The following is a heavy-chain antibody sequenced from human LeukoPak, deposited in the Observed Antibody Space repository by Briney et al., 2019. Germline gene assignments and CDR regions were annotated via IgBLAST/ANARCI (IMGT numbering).Heavy chain of an antibody. J-gene: IGHJ4*02. D-gene: IGHD5-12*01. V-gene: IGHV1-2*02. CDR2: INPNSGGT. CDR1: GYTFTSYG. CDR3: ARGERYSGYDSFDY. Sequence: GASVKVSCKASGYTFTSYGISWVRQAPGQGLEWMGWINPNSGGTNYAQKFQGRVTMTRDTSISTAYMELSRLRSDDTAVYYCARGERYSGYDSFDYWGQGTLVTVSS.